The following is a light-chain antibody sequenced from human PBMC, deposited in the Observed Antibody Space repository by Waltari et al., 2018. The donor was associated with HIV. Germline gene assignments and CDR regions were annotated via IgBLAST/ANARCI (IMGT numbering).Light chain of an antibody. Sequence: QSVLTQPPSASGTPGQRVTIACSGSSSNIGSNYVYWYQQLPGTAPKLLIYRNNQRPSGVPCRFSCSKSGTSASLAISGLRSEDEADYYCAAWDDSLSMVFGGGTKLTVL. V-gene: IGLV1-47*01. CDR3: AAWDDSLSMV. CDR1: SSNIGSNY. J-gene: IGLJ2*01. CDR2: RNN.